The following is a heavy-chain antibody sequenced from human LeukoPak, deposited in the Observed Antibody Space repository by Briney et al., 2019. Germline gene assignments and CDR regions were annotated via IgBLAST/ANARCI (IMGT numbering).Heavy chain of an antibody. CDR3: AKTSYSSGWLDY. V-gene: IGHV3-9*01. CDR2: ISWNSGSI. Sequence: SGGSLRLSCAASGFTFDDYAMHWVRQAPGEGLEWVSGISWNSGSIGYADSVKGRFTISRDNAKNSLYLQMNSLRAEDTALYYCAKTSYSSGWLDYWGQGTLVTVSS. D-gene: IGHD6-19*01. CDR1: GFTFDDYA. J-gene: IGHJ4*02.